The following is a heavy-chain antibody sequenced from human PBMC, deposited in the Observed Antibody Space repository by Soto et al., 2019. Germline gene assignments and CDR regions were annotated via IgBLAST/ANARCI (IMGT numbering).Heavy chain of an antibody. CDR1: GFTFRSYE. D-gene: IGHD5-12*01. Sequence: EVKLVESGGGLVQPGGSLRISCAASGFTFRSYEINWVRQAPGKGLEWVSYISSRATGIFYADSVKGRFTISRDDANNSLYLHMNRLRAEDTGVYYCARPRAFDGYEGGYFFDLWGQGTLVTVTS. CDR2: ISSRATGI. V-gene: IGHV3-48*03. J-gene: IGHJ4*02. CDR3: ARPRAFDGYEGGYFFDL.